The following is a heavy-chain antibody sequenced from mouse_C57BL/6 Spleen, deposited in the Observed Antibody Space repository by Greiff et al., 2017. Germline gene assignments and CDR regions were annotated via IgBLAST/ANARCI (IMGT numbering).Heavy chain of an antibody. V-gene: IGHV5-9*01. CDR3: ARYGSYFDY. CDR1: GFTFSSYT. J-gene: IGHJ2*01. CDR2: ISGGGGNT. D-gene: IGHD1-1*01. Sequence: EVKLVESGGGLVKPGGSLKLSCAASGFTFSSYTMSWVRQTPEKRLEWVATISGGGGNTYYPDSVKGRFTISRDNAKNTLYLQMSSLRSEDTALYYCARYGSYFDYWGQGTTLTVSS.